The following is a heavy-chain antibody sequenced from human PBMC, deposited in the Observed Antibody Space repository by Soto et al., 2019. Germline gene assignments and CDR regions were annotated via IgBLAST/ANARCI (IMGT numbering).Heavy chain of an antibody. CDR3: AHSTSAEHYAFWSGPRPDD. J-gene: IGHJ6*02. CDR1: GFSLSTSGVG. V-gene: IGHV2-5*02. Sequence: QITLKESGPTLVKPTQTLTLTCTFSGFSLSTSGVGVGWIRQPPGKALEWLALIYWDDDKRYSPSLKSRLTITKDPSKNQVVLTMTNMDPVDTATYYCAHSTSAEHYAFWSGPRPDDWVHGTTVTVSS. D-gene: IGHD3-3*01. CDR2: IYWDDDK.